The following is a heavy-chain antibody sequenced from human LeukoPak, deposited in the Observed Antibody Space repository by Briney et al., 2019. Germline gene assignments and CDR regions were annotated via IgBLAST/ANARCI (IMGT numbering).Heavy chain of an antibody. CDR1: GFTFSNAY. V-gene: IGHV3-11*01. CDR3: ARDEIAAAGWYFDL. Sequence: GGSLRLSCAASGFTFSNAYMSWVRQAPGKGLEWVSYISSSGSTIYYADSVKGRFTISRDNAKNSLYLQMNSLRAEDTAVYYCARDEIAAAGWYFDLWGRGTLVTVSS. J-gene: IGHJ2*01. CDR2: ISSSGSTI. D-gene: IGHD6-13*01.